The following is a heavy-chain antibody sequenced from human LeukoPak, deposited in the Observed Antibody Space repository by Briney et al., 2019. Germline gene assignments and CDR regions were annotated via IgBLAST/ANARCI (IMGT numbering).Heavy chain of an antibody. D-gene: IGHD3-10*02. V-gene: IGHV3-30*02. Sequence: GGSLRLSCAASGFTFSSYGMHWVRQAPGKGLEWVAFIRYDGSNKYYADSVKGRFTISRDNSKNTLYLQMNSLRAEDTAVYCCARGTMSPYYFDYWGQGSLVTVSS. CDR1: GFTFSSYG. CDR2: IRYDGSNK. CDR3: ARGTMSPYYFDY. J-gene: IGHJ4*02.